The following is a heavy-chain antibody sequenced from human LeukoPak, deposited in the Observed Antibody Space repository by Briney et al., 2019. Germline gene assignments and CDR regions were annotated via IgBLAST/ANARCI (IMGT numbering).Heavy chain of an antibody. Sequence: GGSLRLSCAASGFTFSSYWMSWVRQAPGKRLEWVANIKQDGSEKYYVDSVKGRFTISRDNAKNSLYLQMNSLRAEDTAVYYCARGLVIVDFDYWGQGTLVTVSS. J-gene: IGHJ4*02. CDR1: GFTFSSYW. V-gene: IGHV3-7*01. CDR2: IKQDGSEK. CDR3: ARGLVIVDFDY. D-gene: IGHD3-9*01.